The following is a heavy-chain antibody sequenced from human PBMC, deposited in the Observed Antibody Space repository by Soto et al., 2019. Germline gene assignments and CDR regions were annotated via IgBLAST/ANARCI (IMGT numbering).Heavy chain of an antibody. CDR2: ISAYNGNT. D-gene: IGHD5-12*01. CDR1: GYTFSSYG. Sequence: ASVKVSCKASGYTFSSYGISWVRQAPGQGLEWMGWISAYNGNTNYAQKLQGRVTMTTDTSTSTAYMELRSLRSDDTAVYYCARVGGSSYDWEHDAFDIWGQGTMVTVSS. J-gene: IGHJ3*02. V-gene: IGHV1-18*01. CDR3: ARVGGSSYDWEHDAFDI.